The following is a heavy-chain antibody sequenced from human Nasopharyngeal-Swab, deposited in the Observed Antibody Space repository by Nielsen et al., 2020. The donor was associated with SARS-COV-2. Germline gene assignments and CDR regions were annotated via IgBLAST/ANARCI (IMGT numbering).Heavy chain of an antibody. Sequence: GGSLRLSCAASGFTFDDYGMSWVRQAPGKGLVWVSRINSDGSSTSYADSVKGRFTISRDNAKKTLYLQMNSLRAEDTAVYYCARYSSSWGFFDFWGQGTLVTFSS. CDR1: GFTFDDYG. D-gene: IGHD6-13*01. CDR3: ARYSSSWGFFDF. V-gene: IGHV3-74*01. J-gene: IGHJ4*02. CDR2: INSDGSST.